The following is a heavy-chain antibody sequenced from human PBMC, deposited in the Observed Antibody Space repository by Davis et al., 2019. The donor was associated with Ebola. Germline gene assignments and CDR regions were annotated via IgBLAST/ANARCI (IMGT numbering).Heavy chain of an antibody. CDR3: ARDLDQWLVSNYYYGMDV. V-gene: IGHV3-30-3*01. Sequence: GESLKISCAASGFTFSSYAMHWVRQAPGKGLEWVAVISYDGSNKYYADSVKGRFTISRDNSKNTLYLQMNSLRAEDTAVYYCARDLDQWLVSNYYYGMDVWGKGTTVTVSS. D-gene: IGHD6-19*01. J-gene: IGHJ6*04. CDR2: ISYDGSNK. CDR1: GFTFSSYA.